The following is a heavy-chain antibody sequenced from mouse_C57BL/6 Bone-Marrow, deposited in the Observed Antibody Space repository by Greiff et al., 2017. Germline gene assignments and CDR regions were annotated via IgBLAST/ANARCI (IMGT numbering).Heavy chain of an antibody. Sequence: LQESGPELVKPGASVKISCKASGYSFTDYNMNWVKQSNGKSLEWIGVINPNSGTTSYNQKFKGKATLTVDQSSSTAYMQLNSLTSEDSAVYYCARAYGSSPYWYFDVWGTGTTVTVSS. CDR3: ARAYGSSPYWYFDV. D-gene: IGHD1-1*01. J-gene: IGHJ1*03. CDR1: GYSFTDYN. V-gene: IGHV1-39*01. CDR2: INPNSGTT.